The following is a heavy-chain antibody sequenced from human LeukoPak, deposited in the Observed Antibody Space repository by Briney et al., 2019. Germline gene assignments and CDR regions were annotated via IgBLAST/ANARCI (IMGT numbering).Heavy chain of an antibody. CDR2: ILYDGNNK. Sequence: PGGSLRLSCAASDFSFSNYGMHWVRQAPGKGLEWVAVILYDGNNKHYAESVKGRFTISRDNSNNMLYLQMNSLRPEDTAAYYCAKDRLFGSGLNGPHYYYGMDVWGQGTTVTVSS. V-gene: IGHV3-30*18. CDR3: AKDRLFGSGLNGPHYYYGMDV. CDR1: DFSFSNYG. J-gene: IGHJ6*02. D-gene: IGHD1-26*01.